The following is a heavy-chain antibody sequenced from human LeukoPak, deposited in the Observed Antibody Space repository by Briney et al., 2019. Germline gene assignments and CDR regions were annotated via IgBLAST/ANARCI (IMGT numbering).Heavy chain of an antibody. Sequence: GRSLRLSCAASGFTFSSYGMHWVRQAPGKGLEWVAVISYDGSNKYYADSVKGRFTISRDNSKNTLYLQMNSLRAEDTAVYYCVFEGRADAFDIWGQGTMATVSS. CDR3: VFEGRADAFDI. D-gene: IGHD3-10*01. CDR2: ISYDGSNK. V-gene: IGHV3-30*03. J-gene: IGHJ3*02. CDR1: GFTFSSYG.